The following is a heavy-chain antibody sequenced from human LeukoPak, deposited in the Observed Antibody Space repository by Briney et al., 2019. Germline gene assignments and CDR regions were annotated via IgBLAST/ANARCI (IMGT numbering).Heavy chain of an antibody. D-gene: IGHD1-26*01. J-gene: IGHJ4*02. Sequence: GGSLRLSCAASGFTFSSYGMHWVRQAPGKGLEWAAFIRYDGSNEYYADSVKGRFTISRDNSKNTLYLQMNSLRAEDTAVYYCAKVGSGTLDYWGQGTLVTVSS. CDR2: IRYDGSNE. V-gene: IGHV3-30*02. CDR3: AKVGSGTLDY. CDR1: GFTFSSYG.